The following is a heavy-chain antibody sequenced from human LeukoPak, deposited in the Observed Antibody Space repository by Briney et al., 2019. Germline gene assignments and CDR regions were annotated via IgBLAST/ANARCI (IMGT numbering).Heavy chain of an antibody. Sequence: EASVKVSCKASGYTFTIYGISWVRQAPGQGLEWMGWISAYNGNTNYAQKLQGRVTMTTDTSTSTAYMELRSLRTDDTAVYYCAREEGEAAAGTVYYYYMDVWGKGTTVTVSS. CDR1: GYTFTIYG. V-gene: IGHV1-18*01. D-gene: IGHD6-13*01. CDR3: AREEGEAAAGTVYYYYMDV. CDR2: ISAYNGNT. J-gene: IGHJ6*03.